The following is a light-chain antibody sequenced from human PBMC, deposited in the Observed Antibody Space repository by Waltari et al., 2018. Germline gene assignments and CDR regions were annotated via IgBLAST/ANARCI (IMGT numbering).Light chain of an antibody. J-gene: IGKJ4*01. CDR3: QERSNWPGGA. Sequence: EIVLTQSPATLSLSPGERATLSCRASQSVRTYLAWYQQRPGQAPRRLIYDASNRATGVPARFSGSGSGTDFTLTISGLQPEDFAVYYCQERSNWPGGAFGGGTKVEIK. CDR2: DAS. V-gene: IGKV3-11*01. CDR1: QSVRTY.